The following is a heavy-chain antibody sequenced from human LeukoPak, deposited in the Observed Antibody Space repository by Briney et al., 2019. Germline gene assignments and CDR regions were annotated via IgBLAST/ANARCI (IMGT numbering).Heavy chain of an antibody. CDR1: GVSITSDTYC. V-gene: IGHV4-30-2*01. Sequence: SQTLSLTCVVSGVSITSDTYCWSWIRQPPGKGLEWIGYILHSGSTYFNPSLKSRVTISIDTSKSQFSLKLSSVTAADTAVYYCARTRDFWSGYSDYWGQGTLVTVSS. CDR3: ARTRDFWSGYSDY. D-gene: IGHD3-3*01. J-gene: IGHJ4*02. CDR2: ILHSGST.